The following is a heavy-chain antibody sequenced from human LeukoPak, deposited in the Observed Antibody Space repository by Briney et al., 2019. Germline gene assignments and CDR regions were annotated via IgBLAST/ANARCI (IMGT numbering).Heavy chain of an antibody. CDR3: ARVTAVYYGMDV. CDR2: IYYSGSN. D-gene: IGHD6-19*01. Sequence: SETLSLTCTVSGGSISSYYWSWIRQPPGKGLEWIGYIYYSGSNNYNPSLKSRVTISVDTSKNQFSLKLSSVTAADTAVYYCARVTAVYYGMDVWGQGTTVTVSS. J-gene: IGHJ6*02. V-gene: IGHV4-59*01. CDR1: GGSISSYY.